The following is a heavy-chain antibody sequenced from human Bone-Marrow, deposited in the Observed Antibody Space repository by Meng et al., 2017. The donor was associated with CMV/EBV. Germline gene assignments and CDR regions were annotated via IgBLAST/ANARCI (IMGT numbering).Heavy chain of an antibody. CDR3: AKDLEFSQYYDFLSGRYGMDV. J-gene: IGHJ6*02. Sequence: GESLKISCAASGFTFSSYGMYWVRQAPRKGLEWVAFIRYGGSNKYYADSVKGRFTISRDNSKTTLYLQMNSLRAEDTAVYYCAKDLEFSQYYDFLSGRYGMDVWGQGTTVTVSS. CDR1: GFTFSSYG. D-gene: IGHD3-3*01. CDR2: IRYGGSNK. V-gene: IGHV3-30*02.